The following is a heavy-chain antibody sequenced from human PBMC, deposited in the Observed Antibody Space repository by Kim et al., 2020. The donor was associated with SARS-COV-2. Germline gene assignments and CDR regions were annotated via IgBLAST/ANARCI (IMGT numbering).Heavy chain of an antibody. CDR3: ARSGSYDYYFDD. D-gene: IGHD1-26*01. J-gene: IGHJ4*02. CDR2: ITGVSTYM. V-gene: IGHV3-21*01. CDR1: GFTFSSYS. Sequence: GGSLRLSCAAAGFTFSSYSMNWVRQAPGKGLEWVSSITGVSTYMYYANSAKGRFTISRDNAKNSLFLQMSSLRAEDTAVYYCARSGSYDYYFDDWGQGTLVTGSS.